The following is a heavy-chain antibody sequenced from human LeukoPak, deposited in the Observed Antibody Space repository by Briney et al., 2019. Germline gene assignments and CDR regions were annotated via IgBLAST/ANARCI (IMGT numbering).Heavy chain of an antibody. Sequence: GSSVKVSCKASGGTFSSYAISWVRQAPGQGLEWMGRIIPILGIANYAQKFQGRVTITADKSTSTAYMELSSLRSEDTAVYYCARDLYDSSGYSVNGYWGQGTLVTVSS. CDR2: IIPILGIA. V-gene: IGHV1-69*04. J-gene: IGHJ4*02. CDR1: GGTFSSYA. D-gene: IGHD3-22*01. CDR3: ARDLYDSSGYSVNGY.